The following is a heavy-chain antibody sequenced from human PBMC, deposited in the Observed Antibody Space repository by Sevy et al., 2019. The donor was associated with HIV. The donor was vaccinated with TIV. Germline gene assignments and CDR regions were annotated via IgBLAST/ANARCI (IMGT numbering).Heavy chain of an antibody. V-gene: IGHV4-34*01. CDR1: GGSFSGYY. J-gene: IGHJ4*02. Sequence: SETLSLTCAVYGGSFSGYYWSWIRQPPGKGLEWIGETNHSGSTNYNPSLKSRVTISVDTSKNQFSLKLSSVTAADTAVYYCARYRVAGNFDYWGQGTLVTVSS. D-gene: IGHD6-19*01. CDR2: TNHSGST. CDR3: ARYRVAGNFDY.